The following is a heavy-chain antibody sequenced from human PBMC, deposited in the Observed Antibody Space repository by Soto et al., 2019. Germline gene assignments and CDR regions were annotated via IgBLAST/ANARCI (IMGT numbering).Heavy chain of an antibody. D-gene: IGHD3-22*01. CDR1: GGSISSGGYY. J-gene: IGHJ4*02. CDR3: ASLTYYYDSSGYFDY. Sequence: SETLSLTCTASGGSISSGGYYWSWIRQHPGKGLEWIGYIYYSGSTYYNPFLKSRVTISVDTSKNQFSLKLSSVTAADTAVYYCASLTYYYDSSGYFDYWGQGTLVTVSS. V-gene: IGHV4-31*03. CDR2: IYYSGST.